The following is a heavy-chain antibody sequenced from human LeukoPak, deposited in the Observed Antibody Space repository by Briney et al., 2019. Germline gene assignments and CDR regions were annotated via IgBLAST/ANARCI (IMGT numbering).Heavy chain of an antibody. J-gene: IGHJ5*02. V-gene: IGHV3-30*18. CDR2: ISYDGSNK. CDR1: GFTLSSYG. D-gene: IGHD6-6*01. CDR3: AKDGLGYSSSSSWFDP. Sequence: PGGSLRLSCAASGFTLSSYGMHWVRQAPGKGLEWVAVISYDGSNKYYADSVKGRFTISRDNSKNTLYLQMNSLRAEDTAVYYCAKDGLGYSSSSSWFDPWGQGTLVTVSS.